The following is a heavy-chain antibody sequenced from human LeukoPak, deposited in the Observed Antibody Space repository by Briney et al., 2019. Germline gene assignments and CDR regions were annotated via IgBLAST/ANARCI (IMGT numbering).Heavy chain of an antibody. J-gene: IGHJ4*02. V-gene: IGHV3-20*04. Sequence: RPGGSLRLSCAASGFTFDDYGMSWVSQAPGKGLEWVSGSNWNGGSTGYADSVKGRFTISRDNAKNSLYLQMNSLRAEDTALYYCARVTSSGWSSYFDYWGQGTLVTVSS. CDR2: SNWNGGST. D-gene: IGHD6-19*01. CDR3: ARVTSSGWSSYFDY. CDR1: GFTFDDYG.